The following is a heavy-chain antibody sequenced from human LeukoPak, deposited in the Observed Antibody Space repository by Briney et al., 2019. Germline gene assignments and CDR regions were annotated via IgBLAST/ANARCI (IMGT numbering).Heavy chain of an antibody. CDR3: ARVRRYYDSSGYAY. V-gene: IGHV3-30*03. J-gene: IGHJ4*02. Sequence: PGGSLRLSCAASGFTFSSYGMHWVRQAPGKGLEWVAVISYDGSNKYYADSVKGRFTISRDNSKNTLYLQMNSLRAEDTAVYYCARVRRYYDSSGYAYWGQGTLVTVSS. CDR2: ISYDGSNK. D-gene: IGHD3-22*01. CDR1: GFTFSSYG.